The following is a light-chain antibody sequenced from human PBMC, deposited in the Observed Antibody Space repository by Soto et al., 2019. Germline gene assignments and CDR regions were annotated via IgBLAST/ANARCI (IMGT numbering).Light chain of an antibody. J-gene: IGLJ3*02. CDR1: SSNIGSRS. Sequence: QSVLTQPPSASGTPGQRVTISCSGSSSNIGSRSVNWYQHLPGTVPKLLIYTSDRRLSGVPDRLSGSKSGTSASLAISGLQSEDEADYYCAAWDDSLNGPVFGGGTKLTVL. V-gene: IGLV1-44*01. CDR3: AAWDDSLNGPV. CDR2: TSD.